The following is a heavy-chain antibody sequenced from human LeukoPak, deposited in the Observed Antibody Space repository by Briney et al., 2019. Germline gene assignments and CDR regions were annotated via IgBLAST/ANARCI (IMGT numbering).Heavy chain of an antibody. Sequence: PGGSLRLSCAASGFTFSSYGMHWVRQAPGKGLEWVSSISSSSSYIYYADSVKGRFTISRDNAKNSLYLQTNSLRAEDTAVYYCARTPEPYCGGDCPYYFDYWGQGTLVTVSS. CDR2: ISSSSSYI. D-gene: IGHD2-21*02. V-gene: IGHV3-21*01. CDR3: ARTPEPYCGGDCPYYFDY. CDR1: GFTFSSYG. J-gene: IGHJ4*02.